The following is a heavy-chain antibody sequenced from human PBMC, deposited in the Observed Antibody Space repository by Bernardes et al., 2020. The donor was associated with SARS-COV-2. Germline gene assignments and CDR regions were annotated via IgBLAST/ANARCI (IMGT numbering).Heavy chain of an antibody. CDR3: ARDSGWYPGPRKSKFDP. D-gene: IGHD6-19*01. J-gene: IGHJ5*02. CDR2: INHSGST. Sequence: SEPLSLTCAVYGGSFSGYYWSWIRQPPGKGLEWIGEINHSGSTNYNPSLKSRVTISVDTSKNQFSLKLSSVTAADTAVYYCARDSGWYPGPRKSKFDPWGQGTLVTVSS. CDR1: GGSFSGYY. V-gene: IGHV4-34*01.